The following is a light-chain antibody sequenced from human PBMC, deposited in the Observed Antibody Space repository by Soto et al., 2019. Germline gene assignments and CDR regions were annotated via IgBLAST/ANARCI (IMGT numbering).Light chain of an antibody. J-gene: IGKJ4*01. Sequence: EIILTQSPATLYVSPGERATLSCRASQSLTSNLAWYQQRPGQAPRLLIYDTSTRATDIPARFSGSGSGTEFTLTIASLQSEDFAVYYCQQYNHGPRMLSFGGGTTV. V-gene: IGKV3-15*01. CDR3: QQYNHGPRMLS. CDR2: DTS. CDR1: QSLTSN.